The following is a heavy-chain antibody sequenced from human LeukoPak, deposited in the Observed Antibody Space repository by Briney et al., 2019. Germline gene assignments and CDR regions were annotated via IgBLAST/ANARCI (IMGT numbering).Heavy chain of an antibody. V-gene: IGHV3-48*03. D-gene: IGHD4-23*01. CDR1: GFTFSSYE. J-gene: IGHJ4*02. CDR2: ISSSGSTI. CDR3: ARLVTGYTYYFDY. Sequence: PGGSLRLSCAASGFTFSSYEVNWVRQAPGKGLEWVSYISSSGSTIDYADSVKGRFTISRDNARNSLYLQMNSLRDEDTAVYYCARLVTGYTYYFDYWGQGTLVTVSS.